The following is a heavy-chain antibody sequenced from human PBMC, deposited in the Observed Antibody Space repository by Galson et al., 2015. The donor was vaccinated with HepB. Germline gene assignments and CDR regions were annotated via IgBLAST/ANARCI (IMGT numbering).Heavy chain of an antibody. CDR3: ARGIALDSSGYSGWTFDI. CDR2: IYYTGST. J-gene: IGHJ3*02. Sequence: TLSLTCTVSGDSISNTDSYWSWIRQPPGKALEWIGYIYYTGSTYYNPSLQNRVTTSLDTSKNQFSLRLTSVTAADTAVYYCARGIALDSSGYSGWTFDIWGQGTTVTVSS. D-gene: IGHD3-22*01. V-gene: IGHV4-30-4*01. CDR1: GDSISNTDSY.